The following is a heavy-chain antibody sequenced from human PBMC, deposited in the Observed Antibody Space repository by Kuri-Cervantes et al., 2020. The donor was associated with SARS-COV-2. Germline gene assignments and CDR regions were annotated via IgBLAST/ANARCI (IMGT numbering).Heavy chain of an antibody. V-gene: IGHV1-2*02. D-gene: IGHD5-18*01. CDR1: GYTLTDYY. CDR2: INPDGGT. J-gene: IGHJ4*02. CDR3: ARNRRTGGYSFSFDL. Sequence: ASVKVSCKASGYTLTDYYMHWVRQAPGQGPEWMGWINPDGGTNSAQKFQGRVTMTRDTSTSTVHMELSRLRFDDTAVFYCARNRRTGGYSFSFDLWGQGTLVTVSS.